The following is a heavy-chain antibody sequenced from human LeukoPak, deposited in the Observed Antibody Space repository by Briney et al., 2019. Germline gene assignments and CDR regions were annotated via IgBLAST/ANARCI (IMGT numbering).Heavy chain of an antibody. CDR1: GGSIGSYY. Sequence: PSETLSLTCTVSGGSIGSYYWSWIRQPPGKGLEWIGYIYYSGSTNYNPSLKSRVTISVDTSKNQFSLKLSSVTAADTAVYYCARYRDGTGDWGQGTLVTVSS. V-gene: IGHV4-59*01. CDR2: IYYSGST. J-gene: IGHJ4*02. CDR3: ARYRDGTGD. D-gene: IGHD3-10*01.